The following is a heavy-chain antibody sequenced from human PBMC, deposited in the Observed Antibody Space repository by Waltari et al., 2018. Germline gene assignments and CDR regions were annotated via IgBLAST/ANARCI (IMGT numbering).Heavy chain of an antibody. CDR1: GGSLSHYS. D-gene: IGHD6-13*01. CDR3: ARQSSGWFLGGLDV. Sequence: QVQLQESGPGLVKPSETLSLTCTVSGGSLSHYSWSLIRQPPGKGPEWIGYVFYSGSTNYNPSLKSRVTVSIDTSKNQFSLRLSSVTAADTAVYYCARQSSGWFLGGLDVWGQGTTVTVSS. J-gene: IGHJ6*02. CDR2: VFYSGST. V-gene: IGHV4-59*12.